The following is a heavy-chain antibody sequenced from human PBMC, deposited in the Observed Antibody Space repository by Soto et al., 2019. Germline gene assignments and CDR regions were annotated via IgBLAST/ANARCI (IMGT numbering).Heavy chain of an antibody. D-gene: IGHD4-17*01. CDR1: GYRFTSYG. Sequence: ASVKVSCKASGYRFTSYGISWVRQAPGQGLEYLGWMNPNSGNTGYVQKFQGRVTMTRDTSISTAYMELSSLRSEDTAVYFCARGVKYGAYSRWFDPWGQGTLVTVSS. V-gene: IGHV1-8*01. CDR2: MNPNSGNT. J-gene: IGHJ5*02. CDR3: ARGVKYGAYSRWFDP.